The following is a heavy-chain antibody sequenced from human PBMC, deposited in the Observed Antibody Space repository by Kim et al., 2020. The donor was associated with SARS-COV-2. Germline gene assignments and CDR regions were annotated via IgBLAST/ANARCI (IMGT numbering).Heavy chain of an antibody. D-gene: IGHD6-13*01. Sequence: NPTLESRITMSVETSRIQFSLNLSSVTAADTAVYYCARLEGYSSTKYSMDVWGQGTTVTVSS. CDR3: ARLEGYSSTKYSMDV. V-gene: IGHV4-59*08. J-gene: IGHJ6*02.